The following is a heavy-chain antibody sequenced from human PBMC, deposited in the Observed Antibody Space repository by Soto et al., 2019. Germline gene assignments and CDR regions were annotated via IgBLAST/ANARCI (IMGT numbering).Heavy chain of an antibody. CDR3: ARPLTPYCSGGRCYSGLDY. V-gene: IGHV1-69*12. CDR1: GGTFSNYA. D-gene: IGHD2-15*01. J-gene: IGHJ4*02. Sequence: QVQLVQSGAEVKKPGSSVKVSCKASGGTFSNYAISWVRQAPGQGLEWMGGIIPIFGTANYAQKFQGRFTITADESTSTAYMELSSLRSEDTAVYYCARPLTPYCSGGRCYSGLDYWGQGTLVTVSS. CDR2: IIPIFGTA.